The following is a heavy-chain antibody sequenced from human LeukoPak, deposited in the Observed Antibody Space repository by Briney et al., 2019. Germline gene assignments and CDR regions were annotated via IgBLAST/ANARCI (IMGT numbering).Heavy chain of an antibody. D-gene: IGHD4-17*01. Sequence: SETLSLTCTVSGVSISSYYWSWIRQPPGKVLEWVGYIYYSGSTNYNPSLKSRVTISVDTSKNQFSLKLSSVTAADTAVYYCASIGTTVTTFDYWGQGTLVTVSS. CDR2: IYYSGST. CDR3: ASIGTTVTTFDY. V-gene: IGHV4-59*01. J-gene: IGHJ4*02. CDR1: GVSISSYY.